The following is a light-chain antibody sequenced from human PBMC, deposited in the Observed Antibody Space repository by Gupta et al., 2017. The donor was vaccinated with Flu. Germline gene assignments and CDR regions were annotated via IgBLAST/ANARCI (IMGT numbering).Light chain of an antibody. V-gene: IGLV2-11*01. J-gene: IGLJ1*01. CDR3: CSYAGSYTVV. Sequence: QSALTQPRSASVAPGQSVTISCTGTRSDVGGHNYVSWYQRRTGEAAKLMVYHDSQRPSGVHDRYSGSKSGNTDSMTISGHQDEDEADYYCCSYAGSYTVVFGTVTKVTVL. CDR1: RSDVGGHNY. CDR2: HDS.